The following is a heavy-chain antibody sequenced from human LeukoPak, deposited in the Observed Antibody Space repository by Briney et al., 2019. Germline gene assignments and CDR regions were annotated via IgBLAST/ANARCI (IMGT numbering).Heavy chain of an antibody. V-gene: IGHV1-2*02. CDR3: ARDYYDSSGYSRFDP. Sequence: ASVNVSCKASGYTFTGYYMHWVRQAPGQGLEWMGWINPNSGGTDYAQKFQGRVTMTRDTSISTAYMEVSRLRSDDTAVYYCARDYYDSSGYSRFDPWGQGTLVTVSS. CDR1: GYTFTGYY. J-gene: IGHJ5*02. CDR2: INPNSGGT. D-gene: IGHD3-22*01.